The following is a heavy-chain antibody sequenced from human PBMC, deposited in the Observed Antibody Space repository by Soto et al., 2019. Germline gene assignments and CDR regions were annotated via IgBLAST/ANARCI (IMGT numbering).Heavy chain of an antibody. D-gene: IGHD3-22*01. CDR1: GYTFTSYY. CDR3: ARALAYYYDSSGSGHFDY. Sequence: QVQLVQSGAEVKKPGASVKVSCKASGYTFTSYYMHWVRQAPGQGLEWMGIINPSGGSTSYAQKFQGRVTMTRDTSTSTVYMELSSLRSEDMAVYYCARALAYYYDSSGSGHFDYWGQGTLVTVSS. CDR2: INPSGGST. J-gene: IGHJ4*02. V-gene: IGHV1-46*03.